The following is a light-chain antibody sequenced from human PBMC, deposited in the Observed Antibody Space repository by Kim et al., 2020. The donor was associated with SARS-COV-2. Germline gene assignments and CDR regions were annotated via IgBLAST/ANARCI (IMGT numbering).Light chain of an antibody. Sequence: LPPGETLIIPCSGDKLGDKYACWYQQKPGQSPVLVIYQDSKRPSGIPERFSGSNSGNTATLTISGTQAMDEADYYCQAWDSSSVVFGGGTQLTVL. CDR3: QAWDSSSVV. J-gene: IGLJ2*01. CDR1: KLGDKY. CDR2: QDS. V-gene: IGLV3-1*01.